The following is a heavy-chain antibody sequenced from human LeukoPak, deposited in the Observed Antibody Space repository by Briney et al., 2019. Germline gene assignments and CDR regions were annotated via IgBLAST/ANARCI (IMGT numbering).Heavy chain of an antibody. J-gene: IGHJ6*03. CDR2: MNPNSGNT. CDR1: GYTFTSYD. D-gene: IGHD1-26*01. Sequence: ASVKVSCKASGYTFTSYDINWVRHATGQGLEWMGWMNPNSGNTGYAQKFQGRVTMTRNTSISTAYMELSSLRSEDMAVYFCAREQRGGLSGNLGGLFASYYTYYYMDVWGRGPTVTVSS. CDR3: AREQRGGLSGNLGGLFASYYTYYYMDV. V-gene: IGHV1-8*01.